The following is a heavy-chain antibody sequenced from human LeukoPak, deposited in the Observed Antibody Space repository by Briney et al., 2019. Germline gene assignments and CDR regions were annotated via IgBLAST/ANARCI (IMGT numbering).Heavy chain of an antibody. D-gene: IGHD2-15*01. CDR1: GGSISSYY. CDR3: ARQVVVAATSVILY. J-gene: IGHJ4*02. V-gene: IGHV4-59*08. Sequence: PSETLSLTCTVSGGSISSYYWSWIRQPPGKGLEWIGYIYYSGSTNYNPSLKSRVTISVDTSKNQFSLKLSSVTAADTAVYYCARQVVVAATSVILYWGQGTLVTVSS. CDR2: IYYSGST.